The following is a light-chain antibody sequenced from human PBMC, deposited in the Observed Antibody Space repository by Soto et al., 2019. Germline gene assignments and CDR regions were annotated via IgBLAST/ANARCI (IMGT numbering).Light chain of an antibody. J-gene: IGLJ3*02. Sequence: QSVLTQPPSVSAAPGQKVTISCSGSSSNIGGNSVSWYQQLPGTAPKLLIYDDNKRPSGIPDRFSGSKSGTSATLGITGFQTGDEADYFCAAWGDSLNTWVFGGGTKVTVL. CDR3: AAWGDSLNTWV. CDR2: DDN. CDR1: SSNIGGNS. V-gene: IGLV1-51*01.